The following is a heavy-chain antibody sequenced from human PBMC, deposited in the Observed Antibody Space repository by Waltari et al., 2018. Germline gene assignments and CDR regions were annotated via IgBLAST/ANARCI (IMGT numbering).Heavy chain of an antibody. D-gene: IGHD3-3*01. V-gene: IGHV3-48*01. Sequence: EVQLMQSGGGLVQPGGSLTLSCTAPGFAFSHPAMNWVRQAPGRGLEWLSYISHTSKTIYYADSVKGRLTVSRDNAKNSLYLQMNSLSAEDTAVYFCAKSSGFYLRSDTFDMWGQGTRVTVSS. J-gene: IGHJ3*02. CDR1: GFAFSHPA. CDR3: AKSSGFYLRSDTFDM. CDR2: ISHTSKTI.